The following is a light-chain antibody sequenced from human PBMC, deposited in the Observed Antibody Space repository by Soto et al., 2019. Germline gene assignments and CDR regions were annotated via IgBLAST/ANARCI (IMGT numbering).Light chain of an antibody. V-gene: IGKV3-11*01. CDR2: DAS. CDR3: QQPRAT. J-gene: IGKJ2*01. Sequence: EIVLTQSPATLSLSPGERATLSCRASQSVSSYLAWYQQKPGQAPRLLIYDASNRATGITARFSGSGSGTDFTLTISSLEPEDFAVYYCQQPRATFGQGTKLEIK. CDR1: QSVSSY.